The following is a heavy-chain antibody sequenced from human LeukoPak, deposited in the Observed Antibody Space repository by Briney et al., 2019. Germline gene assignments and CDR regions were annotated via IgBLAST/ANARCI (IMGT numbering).Heavy chain of an antibody. CDR2: ISAYNGNT. CDR1: GYTFTSYG. Sequence: ASVKVSCKASGYTFTSYGISWVRQAPGQGLEWMGWISAYNGNTNYAQKLQGRVTMTTDTSTSTAYMELRSLRSGDTAVYYCAREIVVVPAAGVPNGVYYYYGMDVWGQGTTVTVSS. CDR3: AREIVVVPAAGVPNGVYYYYGMDV. D-gene: IGHD2-2*01. J-gene: IGHJ6*02. V-gene: IGHV1-18*01.